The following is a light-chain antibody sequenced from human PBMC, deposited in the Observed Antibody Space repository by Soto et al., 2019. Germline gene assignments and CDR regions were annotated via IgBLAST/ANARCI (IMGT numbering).Light chain of an antibody. V-gene: IGKV1-5*01. CDR3: QRYNSYSGYP. J-gene: IGKJ2*01. CDR2: DAS. Sequence: DIQMTQSPSTLSASVGDRVTITCWASQSISSWLAWYQQKPGKAPKLLIYDASNLESGVPSRFSGSGSETEFTLTISSLQPDDFATYYCQRYNSYSGYPFGQGTKLEIK. CDR1: QSISSW.